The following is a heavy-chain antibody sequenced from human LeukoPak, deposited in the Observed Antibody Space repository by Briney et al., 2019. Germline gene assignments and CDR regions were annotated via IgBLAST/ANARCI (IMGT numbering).Heavy chain of an antibody. Sequence: GGSLRLSYAASGFTVSSNYMSWVRQAPGKGLEWVSVIYSGGSTYYADSVKGRFTISRDNSKNTLYLQMNSLRAGDTAVYYCAREGELPRANYYYYYYMDVWGKGTTVTVSS. V-gene: IGHV3-53*01. CDR3: AREGELPRANYYYYYYMDV. J-gene: IGHJ6*03. CDR1: GFTVSSNY. CDR2: IYSGGST. D-gene: IGHD3-16*01.